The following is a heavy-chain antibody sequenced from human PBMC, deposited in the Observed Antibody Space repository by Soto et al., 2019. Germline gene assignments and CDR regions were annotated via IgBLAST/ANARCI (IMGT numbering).Heavy chain of an antibody. CDR2: ISFDGINK. J-gene: IGHJ4*02. Sequence: PGGSLRLSCAASGFTSGFTFSNYAMHWVRQAPGKGLEWVAVISFDGINKYYGDSVKGRFTISRDNSKNTLYLQMNSLRAEDTAVYYCARASSGSYYDTERFITTDWGQGTLVTVSS. CDR3: ARASSGSYYDTERFITTD. V-gene: IGHV3-30-3*01. D-gene: IGHD3-10*01. CDR1: GFTFSNYA.